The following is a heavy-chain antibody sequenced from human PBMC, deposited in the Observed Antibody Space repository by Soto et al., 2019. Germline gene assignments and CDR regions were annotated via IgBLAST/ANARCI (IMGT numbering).Heavy chain of an antibody. D-gene: IGHD5-12*01. Sequence: ASVKVSCKASGYTFTGYYMHWVRQAPGQGLEWMGWINPNSGGTNYAQKFQGWVTMTRDTSISTAYMELSRLKSDDTAIYYCARGREWGATTYFDYWGQGALVTVSS. V-gene: IGHV1-2*04. CDR1: GYTFTGYY. J-gene: IGHJ4*02. CDR3: ARGREWGATTYFDY. CDR2: INPNSGGT.